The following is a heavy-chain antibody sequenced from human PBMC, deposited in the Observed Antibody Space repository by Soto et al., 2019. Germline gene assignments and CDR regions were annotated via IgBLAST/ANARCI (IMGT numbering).Heavy chain of an antibody. D-gene: IGHD1-26*01. CDR2: IWYDGSNK. J-gene: IGHJ4*02. CDR1: GFTFSSYG. Sequence: QVQLVESGGGVVQPGRSLRLSCAASGFTFSSYGMHWVRQAPGKGLEWVAVIWYDGSNKYYADSVKGRFTTSRDNSKNTLYLQMNSLRAEDTAVYYCAGVGANPDVFDYWGQGTLVTVSS. CDR3: AGVGANPDVFDY. V-gene: IGHV3-33*01.